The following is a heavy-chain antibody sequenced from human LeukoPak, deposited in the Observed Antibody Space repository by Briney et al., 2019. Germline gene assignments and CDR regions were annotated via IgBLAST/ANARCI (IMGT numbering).Heavy chain of an antibody. CDR3: ARDPTPTYYYDSSGYRDNDY. Sequence: GGSLRLSCAASGFTFDDYAMHWVRQAPGKGLEWVSGITWNSGSTGYADSVKGRFTISRDNAKNSLYLQMNSLRAEDTAVYYCARDPTPTYYYDSSGYRDNDYWGQGTLVTVSS. D-gene: IGHD3-22*01. V-gene: IGHV3-9*01. J-gene: IGHJ4*02. CDR1: GFTFDDYA. CDR2: ITWNSGST.